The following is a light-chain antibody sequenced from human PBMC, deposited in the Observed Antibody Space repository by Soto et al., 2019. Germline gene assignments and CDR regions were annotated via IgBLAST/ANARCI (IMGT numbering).Light chain of an antibody. Sequence: EIVMTQSPATLSVSPGERATLSCRASQSVSSNLAWYQHKQGQAPRLLIYGASTRATGIPDRFSGSGSGTDFTLTISRLEPEDFAVYYCQQYGSSPWTFGQGTKVDIK. CDR2: GAS. V-gene: IGKV3-20*01. J-gene: IGKJ1*01. CDR3: QQYGSSPWT. CDR1: QSVSSN.